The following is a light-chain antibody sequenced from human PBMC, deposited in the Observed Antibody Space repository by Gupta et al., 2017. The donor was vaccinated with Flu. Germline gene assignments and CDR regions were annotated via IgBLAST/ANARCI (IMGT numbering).Light chain of an antibody. CDR1: HSFNRY. V-gene: IGKV3-11*01. CDR2: EVS. Sequence: CLSAWATCNVYCRAIHSFNRYIGWYQDKQCHAPRRLIYEVSNGAIGIPARFSGSGAGTDFTLTIRIIDHEDFEVYYCQLLPNCRPGFIFAQGTKLEIK. J-gene: IGKJ2*01. CDR3: QLLPNCRPGFI.